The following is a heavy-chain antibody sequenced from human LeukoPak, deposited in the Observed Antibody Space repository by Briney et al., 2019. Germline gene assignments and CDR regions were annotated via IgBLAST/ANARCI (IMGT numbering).Heavy chain of an antibody. J-gene: IGHJ4*02. Sequence: GGSLRLSCAASGFTFSDHAMSWVRQAPGKGLEWVSAIRGTGTTTFYAASVKGRFTISRDNSKNTADLQMNSLRAEDTAVYYCAKVSLVGTLPSYHFDSWGQGTQVTVSS. CDR3: AKVSLVGTLPSYHFDS. CDR1: GFTFSDHA. CDR2: IRGTGTTT. D-gene: IGHD2-15*01. V-gene: IGHV3-23*01.